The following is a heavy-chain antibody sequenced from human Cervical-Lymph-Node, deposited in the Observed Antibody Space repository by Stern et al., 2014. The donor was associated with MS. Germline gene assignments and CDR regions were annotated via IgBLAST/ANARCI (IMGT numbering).Heavy chain of an antibody. CDR2: ISYDGSSQ. CDR1: GFTFGRHS. D-gene: IGHD6-25*01. J-gene: IGHJ4*02. V-gene: IGHV3-30-3*01. CDR3: ARPSAARYFDY. Sequence: MQLVESGGGVVQPGRSLRLSCATSGFTFGRHSMHWVRQAPGKGLEWVAIISYDGSSQHYADSVKGRFTISRSNFNNTLYLQMNSLRVEDTAMYYCARPSAARYFDYWGQGSQVTVSS.